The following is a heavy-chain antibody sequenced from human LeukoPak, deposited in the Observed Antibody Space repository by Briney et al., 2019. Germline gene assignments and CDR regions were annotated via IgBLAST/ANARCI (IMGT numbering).Heavy chain of an antibody. D-gene: IGHD4-17*01. Sequence: GASVKVSCKVSGYPLTELSMHWVRPAPGKGVGWMGGFDPEDGETIYAQKFQGRVTMTEDTSTDTAYMELSSLRSEDTAVYYCATVAGTVTTVWFDPWGQGTLVTVSS. V-gene: IGHV1-24*01. CDR3: ATVAGTVTTVWFDP. CDR1: GYPLTELS. CDR2: FDPEDGET. J-gene: IGHJ5*02.